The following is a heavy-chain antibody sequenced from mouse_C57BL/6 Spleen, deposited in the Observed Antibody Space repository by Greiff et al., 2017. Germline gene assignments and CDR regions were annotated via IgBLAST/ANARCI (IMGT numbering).Heavy chain of an antibody. J-gene: IGHJ1*03. CDR3: ARAGITDWYFDV. V-gene: IGHV5-4*03. D-gene: IGHD1-2*01. CDR1: GFTFSSYA. Sequence: EVKLMESGGGLVKPGGSLKLSCAASGFTFSSYAMSWVRQTPEKRLEWVATISDGGSYTYYPDNVKGRFTISRDNAKNNLYLQMSHLKSEDTAMCYCARAGITDWYFDVWGTGTTVTVAS. CDR2: ISDGGSYT.